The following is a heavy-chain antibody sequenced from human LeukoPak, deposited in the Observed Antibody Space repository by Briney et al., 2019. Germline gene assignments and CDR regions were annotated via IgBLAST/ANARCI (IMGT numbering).Heavy chain of an antibody. CDR3: ARAPTFSGWFDY. D-gene: IGHD6-19*01. CDR1: GFTFSSYE. J-gene: IGHJ4*02. Sequence: GGSLRLSCAASGFTFSSYEMNWVRQAPGKGLEWVSSISSSSSYIYYAGSVKGRFTISRDNAKNSLYLQMNSLRVEDTAVYYCARAPTFSGWFDYWGQGTLVTVSS. V-gene: IGHV3-21*01. CDR2: ISSSSSYI.